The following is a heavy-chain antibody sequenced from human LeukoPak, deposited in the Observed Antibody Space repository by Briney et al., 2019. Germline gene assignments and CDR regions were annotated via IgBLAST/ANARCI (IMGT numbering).Heavy chain of an antibody. CDR3: AKHKGYSGYDRTYNWFDP. Sequence: ASVKVSCKASGYTFTSYYMHWVRQAPGQGLEWMGWINPNSGGTNYAQKFQGRVTMTRDTSISTAYMELSRLRSDDTAVYYCAKHKGYSGYDRTYNWFDPWGQGTLVTVSS. J-gene: IGHJ5*02. CDR2: INPNSGGT. D-gene: IGHD5-12*01. CDR1: GYTFTSYY. V-gene: IGHV1-2*02.